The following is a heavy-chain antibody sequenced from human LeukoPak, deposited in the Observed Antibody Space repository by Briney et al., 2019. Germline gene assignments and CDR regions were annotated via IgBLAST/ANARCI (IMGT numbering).Heavy chain of an antibody. Sequence: SGGSLRLSCAASGFTFSSYGMHWVRQAPGKGLEWVAVIWYDGSNKYYADSVKGRFTISRDNSKNTLYLQMNSLRAEDTAVYYCARAPDILTGYNYWGQGTLVTVSS. D-gene: IGHD3-9*01. CDR3: ARAPDILTGYNY. CDR1: GFTFSSYG. V-gene: IGHV3-33*01. J-gene: IGHJ4*02. CDR2: IWYDGSNK.